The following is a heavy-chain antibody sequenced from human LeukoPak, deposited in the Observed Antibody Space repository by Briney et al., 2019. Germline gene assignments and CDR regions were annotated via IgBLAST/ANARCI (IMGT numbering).Heavy chain of an antibody. J-gene: IGHJ4*02. D-gene: IGHD3-10*01. V-gene: IGHV4-39*07. CDR1: GGSISSSSYY. CDR3: QRTRGYFDY. CDR2: IYYSGST. Sequence: SETLSLTCTVSGGSISSSSYYWGWIRQPPGKGLEWIGSIYYSGSTYYNPSLKSRVTISVDTSKNQFSLKLSSVTAADTAVYYCQRTRGYFDYWGQGTLVTVSS.